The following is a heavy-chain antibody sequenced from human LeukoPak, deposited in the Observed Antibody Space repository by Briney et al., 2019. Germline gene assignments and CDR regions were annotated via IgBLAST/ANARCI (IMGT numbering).Heavy chain of an antibody. CDR2: ISAYNGNT. V-gene: IGHV1-18*04. J-gene: IGHJ6*02. CDR3: ARLTVPAAIRYYYYGMDV. D-gene: IGHD2-2*02. Sequence: ASVKVSCKASGYTFTSYYMHWVRQAPGQGLEWMGWISAYNGNTNYAQKLQGRVTMTTDTSTSTAYMELRSLRSDDTAVYYCARLTVPAAIRYYYYGMDVWGQGTTVTVSS. CDR1: GYTFTSYY.